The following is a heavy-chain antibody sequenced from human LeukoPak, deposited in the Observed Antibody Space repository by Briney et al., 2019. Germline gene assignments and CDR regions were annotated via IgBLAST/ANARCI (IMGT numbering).Heavy chain of an antibody. CDR1: GYTFTGYY. V-gene: IGHV1-2*02. CDR3: ARADSVPAGDYHYWYMDV. Sequence: ASVKVSCKASGYTFTGYYMHGVRQAPGQGLDWMGWINPNSGGTNYAQKFQGRVTMTRDTSISTVYMELSSLRSDDTAVYYCARADSVPAGDYHYWYMDVWGKGTTVTVSS. J-gene: IGHJ6*03. D-gene: IGHD2-2*01. CDR2: INPNSGGT.